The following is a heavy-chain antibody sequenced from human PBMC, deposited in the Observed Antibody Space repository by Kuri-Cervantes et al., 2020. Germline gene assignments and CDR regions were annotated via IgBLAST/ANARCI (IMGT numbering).Heavy chain of an antibody. V-gene: IGHV1-69*05. Sequence: SVKVSCKASGGTFSSYAISWVRQAPGQGLEWMGGIIPIFGTANYAQKFQGRVTITRDTSATTAYMELSSLRSEDTAVYYCTRGAPWAVARNWFDPWGQGTLVTVSS. J-gene: IGHJ5*02. CDR2: IIPIFGTA. CDR1: GGTFSSYA. CDR3: TRGAPWAVARNWFDP. D-gene: IGHD6-19*01.